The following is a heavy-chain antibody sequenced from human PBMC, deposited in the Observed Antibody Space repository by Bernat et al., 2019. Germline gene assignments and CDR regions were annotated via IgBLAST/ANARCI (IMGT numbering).Heavy chain of an antibody. J-gene: IGHJ4*02. V-gene: IGHV3-15*01. CDR1: GFTFSTAW. CDR3: NTGIGYSDH. CDR2: IKSRSDGGTT. Sequence: EVQLVDSGGGLVKPGGSLRLSCTVYGFTFSTAWMSWVRQAPGKGLQWVGRIKSRSDGGTTDYAVFVKGRFAISRDDSRNTVYLQMDNLQTDDTAVYYCNTGIGYSDHWAQGTLVTVSS.